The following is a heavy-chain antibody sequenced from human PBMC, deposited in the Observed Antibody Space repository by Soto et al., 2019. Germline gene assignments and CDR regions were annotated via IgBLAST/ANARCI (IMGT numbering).Heavy chain of an antibody. Sequence: GGSLRLSCAASGFTFSSYGMHWVRQAPGKGLEWVAVISYDGSNKYYADSVRGRFTISRDNSKNTLYLQMNSLRAEDTAVYYCALKGFSDYFDYWGQGTLVTVSS. V-gene: IGHV3-30*03. CDR3: ALKGFSDYFDY. CDR1: GFTFSSYG. CDR2: ISYDGSNK. D-gene: IGHD3-10*01. J-gene: IGHJ4*02.